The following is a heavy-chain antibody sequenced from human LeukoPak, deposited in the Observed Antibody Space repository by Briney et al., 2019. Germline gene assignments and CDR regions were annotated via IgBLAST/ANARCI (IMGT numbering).Heavy chain of an antibody. CDR1: GFTFSRYD. CDR2: IGTAGDT. V-gene: IGHV3-13*01. J-gene: IGHJ4*02. Sequence: GGSLRLSCAASGFTFSRYDMHWVRQSTGKGLEWVSGIGTAGDTFYLGSVKGRFNISRENAKNSLYLQMNSLRVGDTAVYYCARSVPGGSGWMGSIEYWGQGTLVTVPS. D-gene: IGHD6-19*01. CDR3: ARSVPGGSGWMGSIEY.